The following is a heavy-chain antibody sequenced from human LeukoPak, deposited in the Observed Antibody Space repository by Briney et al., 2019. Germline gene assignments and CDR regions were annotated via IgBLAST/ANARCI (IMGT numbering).Heavy chain of an antibody. V-gene: IGHV3-74*01. Sequence: PGGSLRLSCAASGFTFSLDWMHWLRQAPGKGLMWVSRMNNDGSLIAYADSVKGRFTISRDNARKMLYLQMDSLRADDTAVYYCTRGTFYFDDWGQGTLVTVSS. D-gene: IGHD2/OR15-2a*01. CDR1: GFTFSLDW. CDR2: MNNDGSLI. J-gene: IGHJ4*02. CDR3: TRGTFYFDD.